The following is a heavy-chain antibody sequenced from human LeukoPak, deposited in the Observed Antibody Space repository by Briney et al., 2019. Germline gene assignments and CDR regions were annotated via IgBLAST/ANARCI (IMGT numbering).Heavy chain of an antibody. CDR2: ISGSGGST. Sequence: GGSLRLSCAASGFTFSSYAMSWVRQAPGKGLEWVSGISGSGGSTYYADSVKGRFTISRGNSKNTLYLQMNSLRAEDTAVYYCAKDSSSSWFVINYFDYWGQGTLVTVSS. CDR1: GFTFSSYA. CDR3: AKDSSSSWFVINYFDY. J-gene: IGHJ4*02. D-gene: IGHD6-13*01. V-gene: IGHV3-23*01.